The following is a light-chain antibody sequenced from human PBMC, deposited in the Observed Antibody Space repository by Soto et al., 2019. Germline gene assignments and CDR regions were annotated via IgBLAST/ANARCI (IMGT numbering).Light chain of an antibody. CDR1: QSVSSN. V-gene: IGKV3-15*01. CDR2: GAS. J-gene: IGKJ4*01. Sequence: EIVMTQSPATLSVSPGERATLCCRASQSVSSNLAWYQQKPGQAPRLLIYGASTRATGIPARFSGSGSGTEFTLTISRLQSEDFAVYYCQQYNNWPPLTFGGGTKVEIK. CDR3: QQYNNWPPLT.